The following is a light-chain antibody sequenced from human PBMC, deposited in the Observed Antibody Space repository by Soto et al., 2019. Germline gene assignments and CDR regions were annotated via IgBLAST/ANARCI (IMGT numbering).Light chain of an antibody. CDR1: SSDVGGYNF. CDR3: ISYSSSSTLV. J-gene: IGLJ2*01. Sequence: QSALTQPASVSGSPGQSITISCTGTSSDVGGYNFVSWYQHHPGKAPKLMVYAVTNRPSGVSNRVSGAKSGSTASLTISGLRAEDEADYYCISYSSSSTLVFGGGTKLTVL. CDR2: AVT. V-gene: IGLV2-14*01.